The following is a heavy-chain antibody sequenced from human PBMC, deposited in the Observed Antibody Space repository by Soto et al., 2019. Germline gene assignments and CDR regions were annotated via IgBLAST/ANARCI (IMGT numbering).Heavy chain of an antibody. Sequence: PPGKGQEWIGYIYYSGSTNYNPSLKSRVTISVDTSKNQFSLKLSSVTAADTAVYYCARGYSSDVIYYGMDVWGQGTTVTVS. V-gene: IGHV4-59*01. CDR3: ARGYSSDVIYYGMDV. J-gene: IGHJ6*02. D-gene: IGHD6-25*01. CDR2: IYYSGST.